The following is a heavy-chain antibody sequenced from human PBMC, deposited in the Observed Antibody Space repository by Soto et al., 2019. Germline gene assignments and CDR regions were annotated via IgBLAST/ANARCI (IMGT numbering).Heavy chain of an antibody. Sequence: QVQLQESGPGLVKPSETLSLTCTVSGGSISSYYWSWIRQPPGKGLEWIGYIYYSGSTNYNPSLKSRGTIAVDTSKNQFSLKLSSVTAADTAVYYCARVWGGAFAFWGQGTMVTVSS. CDR3: ARVWGGAFAF. CDR1: GGSISSYY. J-gene: IGHJ3*01. V-gene: IGHV4-59*01. D-gene: IGHD3-10*01. CDR2: IYYSGST.